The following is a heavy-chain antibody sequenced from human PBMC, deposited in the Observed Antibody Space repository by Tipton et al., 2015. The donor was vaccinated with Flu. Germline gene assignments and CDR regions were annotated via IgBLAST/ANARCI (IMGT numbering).Heavy chain of an antibody. Sequence: TLSLTCTVSGGSISSGSYYWSWIRQPAGKGLERIGRIYTSGSTNYNPSLKSRVTISVDTSKNQFSLKLSSVTAADTAVYYCARELGSPGNWYFDLWGRDTLVTVSS. CDR1: GGSISSGSYY. J-gene: IGHJ2*01. V-gene: IGHV4-61*02. CDR3: ARELGSPGNWYFDL. D-gene: IGHD3-3*02. CDR2: IYTSGST.